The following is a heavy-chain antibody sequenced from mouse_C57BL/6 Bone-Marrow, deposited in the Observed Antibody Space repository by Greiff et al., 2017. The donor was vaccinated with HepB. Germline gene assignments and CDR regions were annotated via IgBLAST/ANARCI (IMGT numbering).Heavy chain of an antibody. Sequence: EVKVVASGGDLVKPGGSLKLSCAASGFTFSSYGMSWVRQTPDKRLEWVATISSGGSYTYYPDSVKGRFTISRDNDKNTLYLQMSSLKSEDTAMYYCAKGGVCPSFAYWGQGTLVTVSA. D-gene: IGHD2-10*02. CDR3: AKGGVCPSFAY. V-gene: IGHV5-6*01. CDR2: ISSGGSYT. J-gene: IGHJ3*01. CDR1: GFTFSSYG.